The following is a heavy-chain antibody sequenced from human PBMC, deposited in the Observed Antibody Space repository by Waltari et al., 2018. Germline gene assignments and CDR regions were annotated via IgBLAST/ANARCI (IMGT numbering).Heavy chain of an antibody. Sequence: QVQLQESGSGLVKPSETLSLTCTVSGGSISTYYWSWIRQPPGKGLEWIGYIYYTGSTNYNPSLKSRVTISVDTSKNQFSLKLSSVTAADTAVYYCARGSTYWYFENWGQGTLVTVSP. CDR1: GGSISTYY. J-gene: IGHJ4*02. CDR2: IYYTGST. CDR3: ARGSTYWYFEN. D-gene: IGHD2-8*02. V-gene: IGHV4-59*01.